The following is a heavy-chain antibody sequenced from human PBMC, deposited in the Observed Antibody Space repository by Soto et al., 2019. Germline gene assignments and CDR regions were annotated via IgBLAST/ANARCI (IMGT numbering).Heavy chain of an antibody. D-gene: IGHD1-1*01. CDR3: VRDWSSNANAVNDN. Sequence: VKLVESGGGVVQPGRSLRLSCTTSGFNVVMYGFHWVRQAPGKGLEWVASVCYDGSNEKYADSVKARFIISRDNSRNTIYLQMDSLTVEDTAVYYCVRDWSSNANAVNDNWGQGTLVTVSS. V-gene: IGHV3-33*01. J-gene: IGHJ4*02. CDR1: GFNVVMYG. CDR2: VCYDGSNE.